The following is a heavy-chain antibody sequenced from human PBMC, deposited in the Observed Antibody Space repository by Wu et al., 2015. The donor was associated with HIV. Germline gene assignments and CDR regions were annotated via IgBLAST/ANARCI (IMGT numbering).Heavy chain of an antibody. Sequence: QVHLVQSGAEMKKPGASVKVSCKTSGYAFTSKYVHWVRQAPGQGLEWMGIINPGGGSPNYAQKFRDRVIMTRDTSTSTIYMELRSLRSDDTAVYYCASQYSSGWEPFDYWGQGTLVTVSS. CDR2: INPGGGSP. CDR1: GYAFTSKY. V-gene: IGHV1-46*01. J-gene: IGHJ4*02. D-gene: IGHD6-19*01. CDR3: ASQYSSGWEPFDY.